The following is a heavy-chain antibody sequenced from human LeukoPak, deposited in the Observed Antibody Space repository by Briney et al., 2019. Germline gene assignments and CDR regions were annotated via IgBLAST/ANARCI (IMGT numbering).Heavy chain of an antibody. CDR3: ASGYVLSALDY. Sequence: GGSLRLSCAASGFTYSDYYMSWIRQAPGKGLEWVAYISSSGSTIYYADSVKGRFTISRDNAKNSLYLQMNSLRAEDTAVFYCASGYVLSALDYWGQGTLITVSS. D-gene: IGHD5-12*01. V-gene: IGHV3-11*01. J-gene: IGHJ4*02. CDR1: GFTYSDYY. CDR2: ISSSGSTI.